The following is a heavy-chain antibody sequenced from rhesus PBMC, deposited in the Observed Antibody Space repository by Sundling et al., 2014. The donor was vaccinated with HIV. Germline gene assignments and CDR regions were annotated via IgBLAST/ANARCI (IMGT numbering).Heavy chain of an antibody. CDR1: GVSISTTY. J-gene: IGHJ3*01. CDR3: ARAAGGYALFDL. Sequence: QVHLQESGPGLVKPSETLPLTCAVSGVSISTTYWSWIRQPPGKGLEWIGHIHVNDGTTRYNPSLSSRVSISTDTSKNQFSLKLSSVTAADTAVYYCARAAGGYALFDLWGQGLRVTVSS. D-gene: IGHD5-24*01. CDR2: IHVNDGTT. V-gene: IGHV4-147*01.